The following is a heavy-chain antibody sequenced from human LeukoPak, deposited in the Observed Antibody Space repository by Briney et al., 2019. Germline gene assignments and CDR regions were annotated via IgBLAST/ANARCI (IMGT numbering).Heavy chain of an antibody. V-gene: IGHV4-61*01. J-gene: IGHJ5*02. CDR2: IYYSGST. CDR1: GGSVSSGSYY. CDR3: ARGGGIIGWFDP. D-gene: IGHD1-14*01. Sequence: SETLSLTCTVSGGSVSSGSYYWSWIRQPPGKGLEWIGYIYYSGSTNYNPSLKSRVTMSVDTSKNQFSLKLSSVTAADTAVYYCARGGGIIGWFDPWGQGTLVTVSS.